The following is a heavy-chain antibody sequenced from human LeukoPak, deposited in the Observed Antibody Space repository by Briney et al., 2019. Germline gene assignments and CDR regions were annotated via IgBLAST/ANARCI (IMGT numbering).Heavy chain of an antibody. Sequence: PGGSLRLSCAASGFTFSSYAMHWVRQAPGKGLEWVAVISYDGSNKYYADSVKGRFTISRDNSKNTLYLQMNSLRAEDTAVYYCARENYGTHPYYYYYMDVWGKGTTVTVSS. CDR1: GFTFSSYA. V-gene: IGHV3-30-3*01. CDR2: ISYDGSNK. CDR3: ARENYGTHPYYYYYMDV. J-gene: IGHJ6*03. D-gene: IGHD1-7*01.